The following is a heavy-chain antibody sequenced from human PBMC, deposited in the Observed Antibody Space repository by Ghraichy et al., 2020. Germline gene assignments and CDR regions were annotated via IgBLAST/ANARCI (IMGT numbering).Heavy chain of an antibody. V-gene: IGHV4-30-4*01. D-gene: IGHD4-17*01. CDR3: AREEMGDYNTEAAFDI. CDR2: IYYSGST. Sequence: SETLSLTCTVSGGSISSGDYYWSWIRQPPGKGLEWIGYIYYSGSTYYNPSLKSRVTISVDTSKNQFSLKLSSVTAADTAVYYCAREEMGDYNTEAAFDIWGQGTMVTVSS. J-gene: IGHJ3*02. CDR1: GGSISSGDYY.